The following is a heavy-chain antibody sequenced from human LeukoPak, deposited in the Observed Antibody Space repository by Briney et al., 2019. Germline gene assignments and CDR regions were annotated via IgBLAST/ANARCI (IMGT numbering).Heavy chain of an antibody. J-gene: IGHJ4*02. CDR2: IKYDGSTK. CDR3: ARDTDGNLDH. D-gene: IGHD2-8*01. Sequence: PGGSLRLSCAASGFTFSNYYMTWIRQAPGKGLEWVANIKYDGSTKHSVDSVTGRFTISRDNAKSSLYLQMNSLRAEDTAVYYCARDTDGNLDHWGQGTLVTVSS. CDR1: GFTFSNYY. V-gene: IGHV3-7*01.